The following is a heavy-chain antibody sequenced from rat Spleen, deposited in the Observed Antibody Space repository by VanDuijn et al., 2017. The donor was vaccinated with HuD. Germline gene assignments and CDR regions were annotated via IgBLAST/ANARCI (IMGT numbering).Heavy chain of an antibody. J-gene: IGHJ2*01. CDR3: TREYYDGYYHP. V-gene: IGHV2S12*01. CDR2: ITSGGST. CDR1: GFSLTSNG. Sequence: QVQLKESGPGLVQPSQTLSLTCTVSGFSLTSNGVSWVRQPPGKGLEWIAAITSGGSTYYHSATKSRLSISRDTSKSQVFLKMHSLQTEDTAIYFCTREYYDGYYHPWGQGVMVTVSS. D-gene: IGHD1-12*03.